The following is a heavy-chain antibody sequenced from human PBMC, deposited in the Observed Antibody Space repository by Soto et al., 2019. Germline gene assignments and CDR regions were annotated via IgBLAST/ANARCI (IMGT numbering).Heavy chain of an antibody. Sequence: GGSLRLSCAASGFSFSSYAMSWVRQAPGRGPEWVSSMTAGGGRTYHADSVKGRFTISRDNSKNTLYLQMNSLRAEDTAVYYCAKDCYGSGTDYFYGMDVRGQGTTVTVSS. V-gene: IGHV3-23*01. CDR1: GFSFSSYA. CDR3: AKDCYGSGTDYFYGMDV. D-gene: IGHD3-10*01. J-gene: IGHJ6*02. CDR2: MTAGGGRT.